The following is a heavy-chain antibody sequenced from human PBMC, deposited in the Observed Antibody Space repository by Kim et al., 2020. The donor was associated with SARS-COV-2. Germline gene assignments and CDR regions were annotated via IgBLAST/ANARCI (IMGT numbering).Heavy chain of an antibody. CDR3: ASETFYSDSRRFSHYYFDY. V-gene: IGHV3-21*01. CDR2: ITSSSSYI. Sequence: GGSLRLSCATSGFTFSSYTMNWVRQAPGKGLEWVSSITSSSSYIYYADSVKGRFTISRDNAKNSLYLQLNGLRADDTAVYYCASETFYSDSRRFSHYYFDYWGQGTLVTVSS. J-gene: IGHJ4*02. D-gene: IGHD3-22*01. CDR1: GFTFSSYT.